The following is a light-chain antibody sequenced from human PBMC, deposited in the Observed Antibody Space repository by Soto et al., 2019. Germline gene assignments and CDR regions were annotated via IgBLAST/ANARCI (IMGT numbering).Light chain of an antibody. V-gene: IGKV3-20*01. J-gene: IGKJ5*01. Sequence: EIVLTQSPGTLSVSPGERATLSCRASQSVSSSYLAWYQQKTGQAPRLLIYGESSRATGIPDRFSGSGSGTDLNLTISRLEPEDFAVYYCQQYSKWPITFGQGTRLEIK. CDR1: QSVSSSY. CDR2: GES. CDR3: QQYSKWPIT.